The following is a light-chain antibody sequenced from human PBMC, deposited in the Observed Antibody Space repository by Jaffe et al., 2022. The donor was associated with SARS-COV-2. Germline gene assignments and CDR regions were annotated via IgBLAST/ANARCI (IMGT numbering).Light chain of an antibody. CDR3: QHYYNYPLT. CDR2: AAS. CDR1: QDISTY. J-gene: IGKJ4*01. Sequence: AIRMTQSPSSFSASTGDRVTITCRASQDISTYLAWYQQKPGKAPNLLIYAASTLQSGVPSRFSGSGSGTDFTLTISCLQSEDFATYYCQHYYNYPLTFGGGTKVEIK. V-gene: IGKV1-8*01.